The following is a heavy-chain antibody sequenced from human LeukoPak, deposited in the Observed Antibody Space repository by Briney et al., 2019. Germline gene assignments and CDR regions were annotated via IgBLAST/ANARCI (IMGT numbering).Heavy chain of an antibody. Sequence: GGSLRLSCAASGFTFSNYAMTWVRQAPGKGLECVSTISGTGVGTYYADSVKGRFTISRDNSRSTLYLQMNSLRAEDTAVYYCTRHRPSGEFDYWGQGTLVTVSS. J-gene: IGHJ4*02. CDR3: TRHRPSGEFDY. D-gene: IGHD3-10*01. V-gene: IGHV3-23*01. CDR1: GFTFSNYA. CDR2: ISGTGVGT.